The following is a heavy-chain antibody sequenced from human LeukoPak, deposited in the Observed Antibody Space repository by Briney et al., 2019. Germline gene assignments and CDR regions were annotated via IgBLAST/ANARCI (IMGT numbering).Heavy chain of an antibody. V-gene: IGHV4-59*01. CDR3: ARTMHYDYVWGSSTDAFDI. Sequence: SETLSLTCTVSGGSISSYYWSWIRQPPGKGLEWIGYIYYSGSTNYNPSLKSRVTISVDTSKNQFSLKLSSVTAADTAVYYCARTMHYDYVWGSSTDAFDIWGQGTMVTVSS. CDR1: GGSISSYY. CDR2: IYYSGST. J-gene: IGHJ3*02. D-gene: IGHD3-16*01.